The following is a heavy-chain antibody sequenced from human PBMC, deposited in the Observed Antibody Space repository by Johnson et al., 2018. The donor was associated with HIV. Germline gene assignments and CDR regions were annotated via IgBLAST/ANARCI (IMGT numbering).Heavy chain of an antibody. D-gene: IGHD1-1*01. CDR1: GFTFDDYA. CDR2: ISWTRGSI. CDR3: ARGGGWKGSFDI. V-gene: IGHV3-9*01. Sequence: VQLVESGGGLVQPGRSLRLSCAASGFTFDDYAMHWVRQAPGTGLEWVSSISWTRGSIGYADSVEGRFTISRDNAKNSLYLQRNSLKDEDTAVYFCARGGGWKGSFDIWGQGTMVTVSS. J-gene: IGHJ3*02.